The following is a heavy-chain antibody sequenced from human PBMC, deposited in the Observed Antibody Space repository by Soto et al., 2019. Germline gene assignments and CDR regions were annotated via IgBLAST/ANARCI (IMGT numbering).Heavy chain of an antibody. Sequence: GGSLRLSCAASGFTVSSNYMSWVRQAPGKGLEWVSVIYSGGSTYYADSVKGRFTISRDNSKNTLYLQMNSLRAEDTAAYYCAKGQVTTVTNFDYWGQGTLVT. D-gene: IGHD4-17*01. V-gene: IGHV3-53*01. CDR3: AKGQVTTVTNFDY. CDR1: GFTVSSNY. J-gene: IGHJ4*03. CDR2: IYSGGST.